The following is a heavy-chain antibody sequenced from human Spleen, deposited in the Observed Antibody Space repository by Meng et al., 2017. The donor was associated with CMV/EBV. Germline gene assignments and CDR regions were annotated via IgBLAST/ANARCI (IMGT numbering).Heavy chain of an antibody. CDR3: ATREMGTGFDH. J-gene: IGHJ4*02. V-gene: IGHV3-23*01. Sequence: SCAVSGFTVSTSAMNWVRQAPGKGPEWVCGFSYSDGGTNYADSVRGRFTIARDKSQNTLSLQMNSLRDEDTAVYYCATREMGTGFDHWGQGTLVTVSS. CDR2: FSYSDGGT. D-gene: IGHD3/OR15-3a*01. CDR1: GFTVSTSA.